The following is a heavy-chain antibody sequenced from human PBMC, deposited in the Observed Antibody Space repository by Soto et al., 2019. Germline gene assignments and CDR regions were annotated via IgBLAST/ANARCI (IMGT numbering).Heavy chain of an antibody. CDR2: ILPIFGTA. CDR1: GGTFSTSS. D-gene: IGHD4-17*01. CDR3: ARRHEYGGNSDAFDI. J-gene: IGHJ3*02. V-gene: IGHV1-69*14. Sequence: QVQLVQSGAEVKKPGSSVKVSCKASGGTFSTSSINWVRQAPGQRPEWMGNILPIFGTADYAQKFQDRVTITADKSTNTAYMELRSLFSEDTAVYYCARRHEYGGNSDAFDIWGQGTVVTVSS.